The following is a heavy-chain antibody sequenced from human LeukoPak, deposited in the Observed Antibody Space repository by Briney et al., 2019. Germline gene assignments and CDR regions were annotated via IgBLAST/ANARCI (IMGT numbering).Heavy chain of an antibody. CDR2: IYHSGST. V-gene: IGHV4-39*07. CDR1: GGSISSISYY. J-gene: IGHJ2*01. CDR3: ARQDYYDTGTWYFDL. Sequence: SETLSLTCTVSGGSISSISYYWGWIRQPPGKGLEWIGEIYHSGSTKYNPSLKSRVTISMDKSKNQFSLKLSSVTAADTAVYYCARQDYYDTGTWYFDLWGRGTLVTVSS. D-gene: IGHD3-22*01.